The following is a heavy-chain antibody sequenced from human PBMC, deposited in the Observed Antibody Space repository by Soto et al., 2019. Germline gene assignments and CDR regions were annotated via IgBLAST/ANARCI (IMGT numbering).Heavy chain of an antibody. CDR1: GYTFTTYG. CDR2: INPYSGNT. CDR3: ARDHPYGSGYDY. D-gene: IGHD3-10*01. V-gene: IGHV1-18*01. J-gene: IGHJ4*02. Sequence: QVQLVQSGAEVKKPGASVKVSCKASGYTFTTYGISWVRQAPGQGLEWMGWINPYSGNTNYAQKPQGRVTMTTDTYTSTAYMELRSLRSDDTAVYYCARDHPYGSGYDYWGQGTLVTVSS.